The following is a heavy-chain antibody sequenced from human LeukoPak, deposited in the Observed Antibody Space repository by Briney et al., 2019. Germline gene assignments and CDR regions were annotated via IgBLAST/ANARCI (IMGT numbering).Heavy chain of an antibody. D-gene: IGHD2-15*01. CDR2: IKQDGSEK. Sequence: PGGSLRLSCAASGFTFSSYWMSWVRQAPGKGLEWVANIKQDGSEKYYVDSVKGRFTISRDNAKNSLYLQMNSLRAEDTALYYCAKGPGGLVVAANNWFDPWGQGILVSVSS. J-gene: IGHJ5*02. CDR1: GFTFSSYW. CDR3: AKGPGGLVVAANNWFDP. V-gene: IGHV3-7*03.